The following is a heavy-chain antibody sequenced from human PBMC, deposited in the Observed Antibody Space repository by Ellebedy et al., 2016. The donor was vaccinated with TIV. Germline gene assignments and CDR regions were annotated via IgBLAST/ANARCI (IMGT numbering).Heavy chain of an antibody. CDR3: ATPPPRGSDYGMDV. J-gene: IGHJ6*02. D-gene: IGHD2-15*01. V-gene: IGHV1-69*13. CDR2: IIPIFGTA. CDR1: GGTFSSYA. Sequence: AASVKVSCKASGGTFSSYAISWVRQAPGQGLEWMGGIIPIFGTANYAQKFQGRVTITADESTSTAYMELSSLRSEDTAVYYCATPPPRGSDYGMDVWGQGTTVTVSS.